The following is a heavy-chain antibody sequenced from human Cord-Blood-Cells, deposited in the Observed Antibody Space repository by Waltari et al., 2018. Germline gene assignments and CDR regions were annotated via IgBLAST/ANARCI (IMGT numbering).Heavy chain of an antibody. CDR1: GNTFTGYY. CDR2: INPNSGGT. CDR3: ARDSGCYFSAFDI. D-gene: IGHD1-26*01. V-gene: IGHV1-2*04. J-gene: IGHJ3*02. Sequence: QVQLVQYGAEVKKPGASVKVSCKASGNTFTGYYTHWLGQAPGQALEWMGWINPNSGGTNYAQKFQGWVTMTRDTSISTADMELSRLRSDDTAVYYCARDSGCYFSAFDIWGQGTMVTVSS.